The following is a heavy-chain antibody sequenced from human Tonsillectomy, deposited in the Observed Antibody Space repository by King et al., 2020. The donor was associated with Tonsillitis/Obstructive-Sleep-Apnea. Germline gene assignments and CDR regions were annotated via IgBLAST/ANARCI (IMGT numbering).Heavy chain of an antibody. CDR2: IYWDDDK. Sequence: TLQESGPTLVKPTQTLTLTCTFSGFSLSTSGVGVGWIRQPPGKALEWLALIYWDDDKRYSPSLKSRLTITKDTSKNQVVLTMTNMDPVDTATYYCARYNTYYDFWSGYSNYYYYYMDVWGKGTTVTVSS. V-gene: IGHV2-5*02. CDR3: ARYNTYYDFWSGYSNYYYYYMDV. D-gene: IGHD3-3*01. J-gene: IGHJ6*03. CDR1: GFSLSTSGVG.